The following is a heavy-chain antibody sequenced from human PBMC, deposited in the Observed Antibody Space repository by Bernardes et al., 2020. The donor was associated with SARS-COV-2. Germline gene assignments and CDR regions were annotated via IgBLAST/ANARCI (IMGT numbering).Heavy chain of an antibody. D-gene: IGHD3-22*01. CDR1: GGSISSYF. J-gene: IGHJ4*02. CDR3: ARHRTHYYDSTDYFDY. CDR2: LYYIGST. V-gene: IGHV4-59*08. Sequence: SETLSLTCTVSGGSISSYFWSWIRQPPGKGLEWVGYLYYIGSTNYNPSLKSRVTISVDTSKNQFSLKLSSVTAADTAVYYCARHRTHYYDSTDYFDYWGQGTLVTVSS.